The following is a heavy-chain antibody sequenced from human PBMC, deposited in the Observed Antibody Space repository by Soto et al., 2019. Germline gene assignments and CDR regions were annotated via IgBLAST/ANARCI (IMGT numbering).Heavy chain of an antibody. J-gene: IGHJ4*02. Sequence: QVQLQESGPGLVKPSETLSLTCTVSGGSISSYYWSWIRQPPGKGLEWIGYIYYSGSTNYNPSLKSRVTISVDTSKNQFSLKLSSVTAADTAVYYCARLIGGYDSPADYWGQGTLVTVSS. CDR1: GGSISSYY. V-gene: IGHV4-59*08. D-gene: IGHD5-12*01. CDR2: IYYSGST. CDR3: ARLIGGYDSPADY.